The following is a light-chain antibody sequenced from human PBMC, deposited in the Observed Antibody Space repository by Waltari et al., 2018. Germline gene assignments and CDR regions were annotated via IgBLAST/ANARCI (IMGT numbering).Light chain of an antibody. CDR2: DAS. CDR3: QQRRNWPLT. CDR1: HSVSWY. V-gene: IGKV3-11*01. Sequence: EIVLTQSPATLSLSPGQRATLSCRASHSVSWYLAWYQQRPGQAPRLLIYDASTRATGIPARFRGGGSETDFTLTISSLEPEDSAVYYCQQRRNWPLTFGGGTKVEIK. J-gene: IGKJ4*01.